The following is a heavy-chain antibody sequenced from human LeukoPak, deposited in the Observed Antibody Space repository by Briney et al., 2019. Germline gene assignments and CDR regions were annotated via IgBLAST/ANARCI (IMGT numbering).Heavy chain of an antibody. V-gene: IGHV4-59*12. J-gene: IGHJ2*01. Sequence: SETLSLTCTVSGGSISSYYWSWIRQPPGKGLEWIGYIYHSGSTYYNPSLKSRVTISVDRSKNQFSLKLSSVTAADTAVYYCARDRGIAARPGNWYFDLWGRGTLVTDSS. D-gene: IGHD6-6*01. CDR1: GGSISSYY. CDR3: ARDRGIAARPGNWYFDL. CDR2: IYHSGST.